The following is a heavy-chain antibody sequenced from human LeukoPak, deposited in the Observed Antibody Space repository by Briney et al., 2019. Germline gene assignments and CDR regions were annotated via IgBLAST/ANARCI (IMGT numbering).Heavy chain of an antibody. D-gene: IGHD3-10*01. CDR3: TTMVRGAPFWYGVDV. CDR2: MHDSGIN. Sequence: NPSETLSLTCSVSGGSISNYYCIWIRQSPGKGLEYIGYMHDSGINDYNPSLKSRVTISLDGSKNQFSLKMSSVTAADTAVYYCTTMVRGAPFWYGVDVWGQGTTVIVSS. CDR1: GGSISNYY. J-gene: IGHJ6*02. V-gene: IGHV4-59*01.